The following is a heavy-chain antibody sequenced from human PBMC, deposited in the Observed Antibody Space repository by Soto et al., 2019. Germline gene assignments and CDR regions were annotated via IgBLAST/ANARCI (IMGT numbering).Heavy chain of an antibody. CDR2: INPNADKT. CDR1: GYTFSTYD. D-gene: IGHD3-16*01. Sequence: ASVKVSCKTSGYTFSTYDINWVRQTPGQGLEWMGWINPNADKTGFAQKFQGRVTLTRDTSINTVFIELNNLRSEDTAVYYCARQRRGTWYYFDHWGQGTLVTVSS. CDR3: ARQRRGTWYYFDH. V-gene: IGHV1-8*01. J-gene: IGHJ4*02.